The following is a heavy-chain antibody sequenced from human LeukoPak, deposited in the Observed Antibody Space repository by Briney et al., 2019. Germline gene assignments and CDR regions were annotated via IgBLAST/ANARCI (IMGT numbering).Heavy chain of an antibody. D-gene: IGHD3-9*01. J-gene: IGHJ4*02. CDR1: GFNFSSYA. V-gene: IGHV3-64D*06. CDR3: VKGRLRYFDWPHSSSWYVLDY. Sequence: GCSLRLSCSASGFNFSSYAMHWVRQAPGKGLEYVSAISSNGGSTYYADSVKGRFTISRDNSKNTLYLQMSSLRAEDTAVYYCVKGRLRYFDWPHSSSWYVLDYWGQGTLVTVSS. CDR2: ISSNGGST.